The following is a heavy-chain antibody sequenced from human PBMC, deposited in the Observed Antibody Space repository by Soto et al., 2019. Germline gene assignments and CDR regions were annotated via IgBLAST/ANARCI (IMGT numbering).Heavy chain of an antibody. J-gene: IGHJ4*02. Sequence: EVQLLESGGGLVQPGGSLRLSCAASGFTFSNYAMNWVRQVSGKGLEWVSGISGSGGTTYYADSVKGRFTISRDNSKNTLYLRLNSLGPEDTAIYYCSRGGWDTDWGQGTLVTVSS. CDR2: ISGSGGTT. D-gene: IGHD6-19*01. CDR3: SRGGWDTD. CDR1: GFTFSNYA. V-gene: IGHV3-23*01.